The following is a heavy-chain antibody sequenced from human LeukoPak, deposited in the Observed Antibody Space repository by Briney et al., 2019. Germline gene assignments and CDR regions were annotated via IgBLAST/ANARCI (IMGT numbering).Heavy chain of an antibody. D-gene: IGHD4-17*01. V-gene: IGHV3-23*01. Sequence: GGSLRLSCAASGFTFSSYAMSWVRQAPGKGLEWVSAISGSGGSTYYADSVKGRFTISRDNSKNTLYLQMNSLRAEDTAVYYCANAPDTVTTPYYYYGMDVWGQGTTVTVSS. J-gene: IGHJ6*02. CDR3: ANAPDTVTTPYYYYGMDV. CDR1: GFTFSSYA. CDR2: ISGSGGST.